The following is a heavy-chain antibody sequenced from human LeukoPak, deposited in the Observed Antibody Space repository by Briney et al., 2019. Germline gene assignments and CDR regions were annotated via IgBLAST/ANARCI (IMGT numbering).Heavy chain of an antibody. Sequence: PSETLSLTCAVYGGSFSGYYWSWIRQPPGKGLEWIGEINHSGSTNYNPSLKSRVTISVDTSKNQFSLKLSSVTAADTAVYYCARTLVAAVQSYYYYYYMDVWGKGTTVTISS. V-gene: IGHV4-34*01. CDR2: INHSGST. CDR3: ARTLVAAVQSYYYYYYMDV. J-gene: IGHJ6*03. CDR1: GGSFSGYY. D-gene: IGHD5-12*01.